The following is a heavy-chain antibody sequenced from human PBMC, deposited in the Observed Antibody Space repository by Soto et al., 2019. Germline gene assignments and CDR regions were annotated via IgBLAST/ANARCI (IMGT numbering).Heavy chain of an antibody. CDR1: GGTFSSYT. CDR3: ASVDQRITMVGGVISYGMDV. V-gene: IGHV1-69*02. CDR2: IIPILGIA. Sequence: QVQLVQSGAEVKKPGSSVKVSCKASGGTFSSYTISWVRQAPGQGLEWMGRIIPILGIANYAQKFQGRVTITADKSTSTAYMELSSLRSEDKAVYYCASVDQRITMVGGVISYGMDVWGQGTTVTVSS. D-gene: IGHD3-10*01. J-gene: IGHJ6*02.